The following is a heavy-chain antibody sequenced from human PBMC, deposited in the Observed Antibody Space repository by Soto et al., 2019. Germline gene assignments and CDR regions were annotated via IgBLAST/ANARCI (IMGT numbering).Heavy chain of an antibody. CDR2: IYYSGST. Sequence: SETLSLTCTVSGGSISATSYYWGWIRQPPGKGLEWIGSIYYSGSTYYNPSLKSRVTISVDTSKHKFSLQLSSVTAEDTAVYYCARLGIKRGNYGMDVWGQGTTVTVSS. CDR1: GGSISATSYY. J-gene: IGHJ6*02. D-gene: IGHD3-16*01. V-gene: IGHV4-39*01. CDR3: ARLGIKRGNYGMDV.